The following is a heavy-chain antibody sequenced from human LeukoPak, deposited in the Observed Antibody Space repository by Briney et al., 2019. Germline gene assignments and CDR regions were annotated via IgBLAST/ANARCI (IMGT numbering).Heavy chain of an antibody. V-gene: IGHV4-31*03. J-gene: IGHJ4*02. CDR2: IYYTGLT. D-gene: IGHD3-9*01. Sequence: SETLSLTCTVSGGSISSDGYYWSWIRQHPGKGLEWIAYIYYTGLTYYNPSLQRRVSISVDTSKNQFSLKLSSVTAADTAVYFCAREVDFGDDDKYYFDSWGQGTLVTVSS. CDR3: AREVDFGDDDKYYFDS. CDR1: GGSISSDGYY.